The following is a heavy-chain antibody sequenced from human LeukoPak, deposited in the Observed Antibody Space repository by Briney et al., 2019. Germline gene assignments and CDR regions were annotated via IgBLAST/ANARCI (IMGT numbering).Heavy chain of an antibody. CDR2: INPSGGST. CDR1: GYTFTSYY. D-gene: IGHD2-21*02. J-gene: IGHJ5*02. V-gene: IGHV1-46*01. CDR3: ARVGSNPAQGDRFDP. Sequence: ASVKVSCKASGYTFTSYYMHWVRQAPGQGLEWMGIINPSGGSTSYAQKFQGRVTMTRDMSTSTVYMELSSLRSEDTAVYYCARVGSNPAQGDRFDPWGQGTLVTVSS.